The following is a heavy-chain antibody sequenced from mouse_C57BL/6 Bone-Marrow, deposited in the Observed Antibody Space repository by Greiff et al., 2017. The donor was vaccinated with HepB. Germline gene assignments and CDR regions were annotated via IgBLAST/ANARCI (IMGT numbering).Heavy chain of an antibody. V-gene: IGHV1-64*01. D-gene: IGHD2-4*01. CDR3: ARYYDYDGFDY. Sequence: VKLQQPGAELVKPGASVKLSCKASGYTFTSYWMHWVKQRPGQGLEWIGMIHPNSGSTNYNEKFKGKATLTADKSSSTAYMQFSSLTSEDSAIYYCARYYDYDGFDYWGQGTTLTVSS. CDR1: GYTFTSYW. CDR2: IHPNSGST. J-gene: IGHJ2*01.